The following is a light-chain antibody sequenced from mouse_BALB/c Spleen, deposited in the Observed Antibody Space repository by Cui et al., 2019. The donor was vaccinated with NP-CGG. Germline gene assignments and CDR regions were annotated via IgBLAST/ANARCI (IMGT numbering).Light chain of an antibody. CDR3: ALWYSNHWV. CDR2: GTN. J-gene: IGLJ1*01. Sequence: QAVVTQESALTTSPGETVTITCRSSTGAVTTSNYANWVQEKPDHLFTGLIGGTNNRAPGVPARFSGSLIGDKAALTITGAQTVDEAIYFCALWYSNHWVFGGGTKLTVL. CDR1: TGAVTTSNY. V-gene: IGLV1*01.